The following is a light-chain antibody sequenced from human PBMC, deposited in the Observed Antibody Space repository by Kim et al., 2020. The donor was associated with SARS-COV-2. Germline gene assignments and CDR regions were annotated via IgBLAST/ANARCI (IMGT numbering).Light chain of an antibody. CDR1: SSTIGNNY. CDR2: DNN. V-gene: IGLV1-51*01. J-gene: IGLJ2*01. Sequence: GQKGTTPCSGSSSTIGNNYVSWYQQLPGTAPRLLIYDNNKRHSGIPDRFSGSKSGTSATLGITGLQTGDEAEYYCGTWDSSLNAVLFGGGTQLTVL. CDR3: GTWDSSLNAVL.